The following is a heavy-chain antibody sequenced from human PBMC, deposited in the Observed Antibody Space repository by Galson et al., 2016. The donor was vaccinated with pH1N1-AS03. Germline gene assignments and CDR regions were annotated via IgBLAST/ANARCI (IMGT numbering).Heavy chain of an antibody. V-gene: IGHV3-23*01. CDR2: ISGSGGST. CDR1: GFTFSSYA. D-gene: IGHD6-13*01. J-gene: IGHJ4*02. Sequence: SLRLSCAASGFTFSSYAMSWVRQAPGKGLEWVSAISGSGGSTYYADSVKGRFTISRDNSKKPVHLHMNSLSAKDTAIYSLAKERNDIAADVNYWGQGTLVTGSS. CDR3: AKERNDIAADVNY.